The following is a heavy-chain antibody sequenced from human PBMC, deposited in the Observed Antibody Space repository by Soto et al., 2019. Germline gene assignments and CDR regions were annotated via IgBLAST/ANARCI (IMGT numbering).Heavy chain of an antibody. CDR1: GGSFSGYY. Sequence: PSETLSLTCAVYGGSFSGYYWSWIRRPPGKGLEWIGEINHSGSTNYNPSLKSRVTISVDTSKDQFSLKLSSVTAADTAVYYCARAPPGRRHWFDLWGQGTLVTVSS. J-gene: IGHJ5*02. CDR3: ARAPPGRRHWFDL. CDR2: INHSGST. V-gene: IGHV4-34*01.